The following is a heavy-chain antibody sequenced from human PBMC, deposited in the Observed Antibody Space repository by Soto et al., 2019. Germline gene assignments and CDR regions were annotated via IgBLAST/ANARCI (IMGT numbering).Heavy chain of an antibody. CDR3: VKDNRGSY. CDR2: INRSSSDR. V-gene: IGHV3-21*05. D-gene: IGHD3-10*01. J-gene: IGHJ4*02. Sequence: PGGSLSLSCAASGFTFSSYSMNWVRQAPGKGLEWVANINRSSSDRYYVDSVKGRFTISRDNAKNSLYLQMNSLRAEDTAVYYCVKDNRGSYWGQGTLVTVSS. CDR1: GFTFSSYS.